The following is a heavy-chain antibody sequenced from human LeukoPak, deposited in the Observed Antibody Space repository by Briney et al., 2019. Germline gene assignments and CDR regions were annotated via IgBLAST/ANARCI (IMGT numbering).Heavy chain of an antibody. D-gene: IGHD4-17*01. CDR2: MNPNSGNT. CDR1: GYTFTSYY. Sequence: ASVKVSCKASGYTFTSYYMHWVRQAPGQGLEWMGWMNPNSGNTGYAQKFQGRVTITRNTSISTAYMELSSLRSEDTAVYYCARGRQMTTVTTSPFGYWGQGTLVTVSS. J-gene: IGHJ4*02. CDR3: ARGRQMTTVTTSPFGY. V-gene: IGHV1-8*03.